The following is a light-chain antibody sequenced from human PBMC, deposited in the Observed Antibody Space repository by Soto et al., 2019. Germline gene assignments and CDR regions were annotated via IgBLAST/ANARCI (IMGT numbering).Light chain of an antibody. Sequence: DIVMTQSPDSLAVSLGERATINCKSSQSVLYSSNNKNYLAWYQRKPGQPPNLLIYWASTRESGVPDRFSGSGSGTDFPLNISSLQAEDVAVYYCQQYYSTPYPWGQGPKLELK. CDR1: QSVLYSSNNKNY. CDR3: QQYYSTPYP. J-gene: IGKJ2*01. V-gene: IGKV4-1*01. CDR2: WAS.